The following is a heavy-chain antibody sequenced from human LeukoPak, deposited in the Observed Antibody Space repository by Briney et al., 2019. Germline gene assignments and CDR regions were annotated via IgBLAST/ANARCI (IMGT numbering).Heavy chain of an antibody. V-gene: IGHV3-21*01. J-gene: IGHJ5*02. Sequence: GGSLRLSCAASGFTFSSYSMNWVRQAPGKGLEWVSSISSSSSYIYYADSVKGRFTISRDNAKNSLYLQMNSLRAEDTAVYYCASTASKYQLLWVFDPWGQGTLVTVSS. D-gene: IGHD2-2*01. CDR2: ISSSSSYI. CDR3: ASTASKYQLLWVFDP. CDR1: GFTFSSYS.